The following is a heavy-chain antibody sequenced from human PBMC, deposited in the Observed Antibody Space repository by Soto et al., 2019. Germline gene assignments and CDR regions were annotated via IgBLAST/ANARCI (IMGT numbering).Heavy chain of an antibody. Sequence: QVQLVDSGGDVVQPGRSLRLSCAAAGFTFSTYAMHWVRQAPGKGLEWVAVMSYDGGNIYYADSVKGRFTISRDNSKNTLYLQMNSLRAEDTALYYCAKDGAHGSCGSYRGYCGIDVWGQGTTVTVSS. D-gene: IGHD3-10*01. CDR3: AKDGAHGSCGSYRGYCGIDV. CDR1: GFTFSTYA. J-gene: IGHJ6*02. CDR2: MSYDGGNI. V-gene: IGHV3-30*18.